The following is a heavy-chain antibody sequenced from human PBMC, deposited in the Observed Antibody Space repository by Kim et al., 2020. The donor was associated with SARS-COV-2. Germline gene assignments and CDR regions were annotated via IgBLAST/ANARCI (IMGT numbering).Heavy chain of an antibody. Sequence: SETLSLTCTVSGGSISSSSYYWGWIRQPPGKGLEWIGSIYYSGSTYYNPSLKSRVTISVDTSKNQFSLKLSSVTAADTAVYYCARQGRGSGDYRLSYYYG. CDR2: IYYSGST. V-gene: IGHV4-39*01. CDR1: GGSISSSSYY. J-gene: IGHJ6*01. D-gene: IGHD4-17*01. CDR3: ARQGRGSGDYRLSYYYG.